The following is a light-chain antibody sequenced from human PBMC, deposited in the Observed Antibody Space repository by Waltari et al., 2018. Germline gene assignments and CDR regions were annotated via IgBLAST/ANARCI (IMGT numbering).Light chain of an antibody. Sequence: SYVLTQPPSVSVAPGQTARLTCGGDRLGSKSAHWYPQKPGQAPVLVVFDDSDRPSGISERFSGSISGPTATLTISRVEAGDEADYYCQVWESSVVFGGGTKLTVL. CDR1: RLGSKS. CDR3: QVWESSVV. V-gene: IGLV3-21*02. J-gene: IGLJ2*01. CDR2: DDS.